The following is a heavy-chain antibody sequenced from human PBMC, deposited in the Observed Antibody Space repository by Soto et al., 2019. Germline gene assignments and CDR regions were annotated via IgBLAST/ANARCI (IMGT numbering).Heavy chain of an antibody. CDR2: IYYSGST. Sequence: SETLSLTCTVSGGSISSYYWSWIRQPPGKGLEWIGYIYYSGSTNYNPSLKSRVTISVDTSKNQFSLKLSSVTAADTAVYYCARVEGGKLEHWGHATLVTVHS. V-gene: IGHV4-59*01. CDR3: ARVEGGKLEH. D-gene: IGHD2-15*01. J-gene: IGHJ4*01. CDR1: GGSISSYY.